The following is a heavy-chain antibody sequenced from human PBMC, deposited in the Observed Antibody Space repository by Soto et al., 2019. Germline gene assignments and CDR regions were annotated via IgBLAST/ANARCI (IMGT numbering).Heavy chain of an antibody. CDR1: GYTFTGYY. J-gene: IGHJ4*02. Sequence: GASVKVSCKASGYTFTGYYMHWVRQAPGQGLEWMGWINPNSGGTNYAQKFQGWVTMTRDTSISTAYMELSRLRSDDTAVYYCARTTNSRIAQYDYWGQGTLVTVSS. V-gene: IGHV1-2*04. CDR3: ARTTNSRIAQYDY. CDR2: INPNSGGT. D-gene: IGHD6-13*01.